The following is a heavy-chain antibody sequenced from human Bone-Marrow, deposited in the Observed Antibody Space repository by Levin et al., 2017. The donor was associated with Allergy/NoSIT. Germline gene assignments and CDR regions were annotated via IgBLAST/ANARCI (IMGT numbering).Heavy chain of an antibody. J-gene: IGHJ4*02. CDR2: IYHSGST. CDR3: ARASPAYCSGGSCYSSGLLDY. CDR1: GYSISSGYY. Sequence: ASETLSLTCTVSGYSISSGYYWGWIRQPPGKGLEWIGSIYHSGSTYYNPSLKSRVTISVDTSKNQFSLKLSSVTAADTAVYYCARASPAYCSGGSCYSSGLLDYWGQGTLVTVSS. D-gene: IGHD2-15*01. V-gene: IGHV4-38-2*02.